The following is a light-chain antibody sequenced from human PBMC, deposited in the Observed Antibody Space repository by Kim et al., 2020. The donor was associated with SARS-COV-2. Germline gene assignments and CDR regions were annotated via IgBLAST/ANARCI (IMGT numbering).Light chain of an antibody. J-gene: IGLJ2*01. V-gene: IGLV3-1*01. Sequence: SYELTQPPSVSVSPGQTASITCSGDKLGDKYASXYQQKPGQSPVVVIYQDNKRPSGIPERFSGSSSGNTATLTISETQAMDEADYYRQAWDSNTVVFGGG. CDR2: QDN. CDR1: KLGDKY. CDR3: QAWDSNTVV.